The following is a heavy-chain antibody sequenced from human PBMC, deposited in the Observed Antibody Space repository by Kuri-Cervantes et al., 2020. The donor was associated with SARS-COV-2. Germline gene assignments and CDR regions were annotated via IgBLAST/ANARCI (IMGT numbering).Heavy chain of an antibody. J-gene: IGHJ4*02. V-gene: IGHV3-74*01. D-gene: IGHD1-1*01. CDR1: GFTFSSYW. Sequence: GGSLRLSCAASGFTFSSYWMHWVRQAPGKGLVWVSRINSDGSSTSYADSVKGRFTISRDNAKNTLYLQMNSLRAEDTAVYYCAREGERDYFDYWGQGTLVTVSS. CDR3: AREGERDYFDY. CDR2: INSDGSST.